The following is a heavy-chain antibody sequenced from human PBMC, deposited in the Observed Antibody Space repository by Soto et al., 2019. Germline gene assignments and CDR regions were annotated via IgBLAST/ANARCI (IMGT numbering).Heavy chain of an antibody. CDR1: GFTFSSYG. CDR2: ISYDGSSK. CDR3: AKVPNNYGRLYYYGMDV. Sequence: PGGSLRLSCAASGFTFSSYGMHWVRQAPGKGLAWVAVISYDGSSKYYADSVKGRFTISRDNSKSTLYLQMNSLRGEDTAVYYCAKVPNNYGRLYYYGMDVWGQGTTVTVSS. D-gene: IGHD3-10*02. J-gene: IGHJ6*02. V-gene: IGHV3-30*18.